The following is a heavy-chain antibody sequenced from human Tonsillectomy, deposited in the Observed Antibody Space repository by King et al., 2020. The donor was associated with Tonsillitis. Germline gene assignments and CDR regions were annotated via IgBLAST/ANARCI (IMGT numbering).Heavy chain of an antibody. CDR3: AKRRFLEWFSPFDP. J-gene: IGHJ5*02. Sequence: VQLVESGGGLVQPGGSLRLSCAASGFTFSSYAMSWVRQAPGKGLEWVSGISGSGGSTYYADSVKGRFTISRDNSKNTLFLQMNSLRAEDTAIYCCAKRRFLEWFSPFDPWGQGTLVTVSS. D-gene: IGHD3-3*01. CDR1: GFTFSSYA. CDR2: ISGSGGST. V-gene: IGHV3-23*04.